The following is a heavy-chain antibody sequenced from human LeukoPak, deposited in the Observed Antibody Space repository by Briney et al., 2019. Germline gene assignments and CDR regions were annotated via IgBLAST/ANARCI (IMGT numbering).Heavy chain of an antibody. CDR1: GFTFSNYG. Sequence: GRSLRLSCAASGFTFSNYGMHWVRQAPGKGLEWVAFIRYDGSNKYYADSVKGRFTISRDNSKNTLYLQMNSLRAEDTAVYYCAKADTIFDAFDIWGQGTMVTVSS. D-gene: IGHD3-3*01. CDR2: IRYDGSNK. J-gene: IGHJ3*02. CDR3: AKADTIFDAFDI. V-gene: IGHV3-30*02.